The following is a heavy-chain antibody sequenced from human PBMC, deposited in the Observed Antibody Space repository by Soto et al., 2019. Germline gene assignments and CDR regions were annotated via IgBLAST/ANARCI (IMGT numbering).Heavy chain of an antibody. Sequence: ASVKVSCKASGGTFSSYTISWVRQAPGQGLEWMGRIIPILGIANYAQKFQGRVTITADKSTSTAYMELSSLRSEDTAVYYCAREPDIVVVVAAPDAFDIWGQGTMVTVSS. J-gene: IGHJ3*02. CDR2: IIPILGIA. CDR1: GGTFSSYT. V-gene: IGHV1-69*04. D-gene: IGHD2-15*01. CDR3: AREPDIVVVVAAPDAFDI.